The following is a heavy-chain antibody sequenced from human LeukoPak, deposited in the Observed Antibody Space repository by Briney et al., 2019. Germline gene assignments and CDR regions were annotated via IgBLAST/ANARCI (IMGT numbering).Heavy chain of an antibody. CDR3: AKTKGYSYGYYFDY. Sequence: GRSLRLSCAASGFTFSSYAMHWVRQSLGKGLEWVAVMSYDGFNKYYANSVKGRFTISRDNSKNTLYLQMNSLRAEDTAVYYCAKTKGYSYGYYFDYWGQGTLVTVSS. CDR2: MSYDGFNK. D-gene: IGHD5-18*01. CDR1: GFTFSSYA. J-gene: IGHJ4*02. V-gene: IGHV3-30*18.